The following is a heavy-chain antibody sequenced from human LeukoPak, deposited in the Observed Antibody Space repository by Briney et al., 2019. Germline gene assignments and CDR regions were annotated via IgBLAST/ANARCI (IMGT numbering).Heavy chain of an antibody. CDR3: ARERSNTQAMAMGASWLDP. CDR1: GYTFTSYY. D-gene: IGHD5-18*01. J-gene: IGHJ5*02. CDR2: IDPGGVGT. V-gene: IGHV1-46*01. Sequence: ASVKVSCKASGYTFTSYYMQWVRQAPGQGLEWMGVIDPGGVGTSYAQTFQGRVTMTKDTSTNTVYMELNSLRSEDTAVYYCARERSNTQAMAMGASWLDPWGQGTPVTVSS.